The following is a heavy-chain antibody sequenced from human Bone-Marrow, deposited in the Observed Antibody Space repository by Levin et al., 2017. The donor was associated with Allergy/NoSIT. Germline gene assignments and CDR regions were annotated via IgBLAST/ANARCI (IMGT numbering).Heavy chain of an antibody. CDR3: AKELAAVGFYYYGVDV. D-gene: IGHD6-13*01. CDR2: ISGTGSST. V-gene: IGHV3-23*01. CDR1: GFTFGSYA. Sequence: GGSLRLSCAASGFTFGSYAMNWVRQAPGRGLEWVSVISGTGSSTYYADSVKGRFTISRDNARKTLYLQMNNLRDEDTAVYYCAKELAAVGFYYYGVDVWGQGTTVTVSS. J-gene: IGHJ6*02.